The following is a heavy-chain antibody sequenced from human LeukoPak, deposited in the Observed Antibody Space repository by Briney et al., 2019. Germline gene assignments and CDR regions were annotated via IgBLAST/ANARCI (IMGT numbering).Heavy chain of an antibody. CDR3: ARDYYGSGRKWFDP. V-gene: IGHV3-66*01. CDR1: GFTFSRYW. CDR2: FYVGGAT. J-gene: IGHJ5*02. Sequence: GGSLRLSCAASGFTFSRYWMHWVRQAPGKGLEWVSVFYVGGATYYADSVKGRFTISRDNSKNTLYLQMNSLRAEDTAVYYCARDYYGSGRKWFDPWGQGTLVTVSS. D-gene: IGHD3-10*01.